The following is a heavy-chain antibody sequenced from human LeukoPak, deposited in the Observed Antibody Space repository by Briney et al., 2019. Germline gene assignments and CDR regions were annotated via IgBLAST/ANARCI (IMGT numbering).Heavy chain of an antibody. CDR3: ARGRVLWFGEQKVWLDP. Sequence: SETLSLTCAVYGGSFSGYYWSWIRQPPGKGLEWIGEINHSGSTNYNPSLKSRVTISVDTSKNQFSLKLSSVTAADTAVYYCARGRVLWFGEQKVWLDPWGQGTLVTVSS. D-gene: IGHD3-10*01. CDR2: INHSGST. V-gene: IGHV4-34*01. J-gene: IGHJ5*02. CDR1: GGSFSGYY.